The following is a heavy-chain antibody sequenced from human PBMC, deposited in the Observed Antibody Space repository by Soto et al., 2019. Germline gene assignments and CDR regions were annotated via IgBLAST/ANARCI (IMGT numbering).Heavy chain of an antibody. CDR2: VKSDGSRI. CDR1: GFILSNYW. Sequence: DVQLVESGGGLVQPGGSLRLSCAASGFILSNYWMHWVRQAPGKGLVWVSRVKSDGSRIDYADSVKGRFTISRDNAKNTLYLQMNSLRAEDTTVYSCVREADESSGSLDYYGMDVWGQGTTVTVSS. D-gene: IGHD3-22*01. J-gene: IGHJ6*02. V-gene: IGHV3-74*01. CDR3: VREADESSGSLDYYGMDV.